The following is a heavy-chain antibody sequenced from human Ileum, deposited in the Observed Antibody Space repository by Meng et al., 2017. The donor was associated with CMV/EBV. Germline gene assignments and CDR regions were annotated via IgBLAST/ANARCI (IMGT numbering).Heavy chain of an antibody. J-gene: IGHJ3*01. CDR1: GFTFSDYY. V-gene: IGHV3-11*01. CDR3: ASGITIFGVVHV. CDR2: ISSSGSTI. Sequence: GESLKISCAASGFTFSDYYMSWIRQAPGKGLEWVSYISSSGSTIYYADSVKGRFTISRDNAKNSLYLQMNSLRAEDTAVYYCASGITIFGVVHVWGQGTMVTVSS. D-gene: IGHD3-3*01.